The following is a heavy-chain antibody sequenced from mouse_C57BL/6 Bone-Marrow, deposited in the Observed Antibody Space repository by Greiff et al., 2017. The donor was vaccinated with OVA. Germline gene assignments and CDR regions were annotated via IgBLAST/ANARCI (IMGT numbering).Heavy chain of an antibody. V-gene: IGHV14-4*01. D-gene: IGHD2-3*01. CDR3: TRDGYYQGWYFDV. CDR2: IDPENGDT. Sequence: LQQSGAELVRPGASVKLSCTASGFNIKDDYMHWVKQRPEQGLEWIGWIDPENGDTEYASKFQGKATITADTSSNTAYLQLSSLTSEDTAVYYCTRDGYYQGWYFDVWGTGTTVTVSS. J-gene: IGHJ1*03. CDR1: GFNIKDDY.